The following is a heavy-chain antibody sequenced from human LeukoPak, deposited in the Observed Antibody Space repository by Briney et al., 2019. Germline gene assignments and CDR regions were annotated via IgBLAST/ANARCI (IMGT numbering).Heavy chain of an antibody. V-gene: IGHV1-46*01. CDR2: INPSDGSI. Sequence: GASVKVSCKASGYTFTSYWIQWVRQAPGQGLEWMGLINPSDGSIAYAHRFQGRVTMTRDTSTSIVYMDLSSPRSEDTAVYYCAKAPRNSSTMLDYWGQGTLLTVSS. J-gene: IGHJ4*02. CDR3: AKAPRNSSTMLDY. D-gene: IGHD6-13*01. CDR1: GYTFTSYW.